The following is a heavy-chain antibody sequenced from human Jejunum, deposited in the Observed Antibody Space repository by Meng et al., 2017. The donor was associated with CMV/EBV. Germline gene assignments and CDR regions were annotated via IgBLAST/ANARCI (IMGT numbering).Heavy chain of an antibody. V-gene: IGHV3-53*01. CDR2: LYTGGSS. D-gene: IGHD1-26*01. CDR3: AKGEGRPHYYFDY. CDR1: GFTVNGRN. Sequence: SGFTVNGRNLRWGRPAHGKGLEWVSTLYTGGSSFYRDSVEGRFVISRDTSKNTLYLQMNSLRPEDTAIYYCAKGEGRPHYYFDYWGQGTRVTVSS. J-gene: IGHJ4*02.